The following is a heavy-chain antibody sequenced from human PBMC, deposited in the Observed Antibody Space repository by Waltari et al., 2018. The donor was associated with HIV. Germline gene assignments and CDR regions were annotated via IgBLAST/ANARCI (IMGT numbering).Heavy chain of an antibody. CDR3: TATRDELGATGDWAF. D-gene: IGHD1-26*01. Sequence: QVQLQESGPGLVKPSQTLSLTCTVSGASIKSDKYYWNWIRQPAGKGLEWIGRIYTTGSTNYNSSLQTRGTVSMDTSKNLLSLKLFSVTAADSATYYCTATRDELGATGDWAFSGRGILVTVSS. CDR1: GASIKSDKYY. J-gene: IGHJ2*01. CDR2: IYTTGST. V-gene: IGHV4-61*02.